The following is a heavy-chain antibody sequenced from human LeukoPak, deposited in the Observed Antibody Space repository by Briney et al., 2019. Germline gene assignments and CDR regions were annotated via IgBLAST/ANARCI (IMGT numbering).Heavy chain of an antibody. CDR1: GGSIRSSSHH. CDR3: AREAGENYDFWSGQTGDAFDI. CDR2: TYYSGST. J-gene: IGHJ3*02. Sequence: SETLSLTCTVSGGSIRSSSHHWGWIRQPPGEGLEWIGNTYYSGSTYYNPSLKSRVTISVDTPKNQFSLKLSSVTAADTAVYYCAREAGENYDFWSGQTGDAFDIWGQGTMVTVSS. D-gene: IGHD3-3*01. V-gene: IGHV4-39*07.